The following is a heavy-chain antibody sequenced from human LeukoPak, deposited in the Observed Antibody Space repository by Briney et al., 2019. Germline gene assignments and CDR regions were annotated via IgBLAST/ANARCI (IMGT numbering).Heavy chain of an antibody. CDR2: IYTSGST. CDR3: ARHLPTYFYDGSSEDMDV. CDR1: GGSISSGSYY. Sequence: SETLSLTCTVSGGSISSGSYYWSWIRQPAGKGLEWVGRIYTSGSTNYNPSLKSRVTISIDTSKNQFSLKVNSVTAADTAVYYCARHLPTYFYDGSSEDMDVWGKGTTVTVSS. J-gene: IGHJ6*03. D-gene: IGHD3-22*01. V-gene: IGHV4-61*02.